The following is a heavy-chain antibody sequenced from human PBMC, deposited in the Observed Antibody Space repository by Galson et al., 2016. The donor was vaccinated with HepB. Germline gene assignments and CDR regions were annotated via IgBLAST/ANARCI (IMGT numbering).Heavy chain of an antibody. CDR2: ISIPGRFI. Sequence: SLRLSCAASGFTFSTYTMIWVRQAPGKGLEWVSSISIPGRFIYYADSVRGRFTISRDNAKNSLYLQMSSLRAEDTAVYYCEAVSSSSGEDFDFWGQGTLVTVSS. J-gene: IGHJ4*02. CDR3: EAVSSSSGEDFDF. CDR1: GFTFSTYT. D-gene: IGHD6-6*01. V-gene: IGHV3-21*06.